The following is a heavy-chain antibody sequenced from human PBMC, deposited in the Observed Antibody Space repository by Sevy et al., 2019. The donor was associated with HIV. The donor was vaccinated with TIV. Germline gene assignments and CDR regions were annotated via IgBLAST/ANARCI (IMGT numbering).Heavy chain of an antibody. V-gene: IGHV3-48*02. Sequence: GGSLRLSCAASGFTFSSYSMNWVRQAPGKGLERVSYISSSSSTIYYADSVKGRFTISRDNAKNSLYLQMNSLRDEDTAVYYCARGGYYDSSGYYDFDYWGQGTLVTVSS. CDR2: ISSSSSTI. J-gene: IGHJ4*02. CDR3: ARGGYYDSSGYYDFDY. CDR1: GFTFSSYS. D-gene: IGHD3-22*01.